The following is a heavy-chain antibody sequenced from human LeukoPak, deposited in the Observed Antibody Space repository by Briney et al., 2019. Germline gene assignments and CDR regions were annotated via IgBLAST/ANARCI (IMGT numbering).Heavy chain of an antibody. CDR1: GFTFSSYG. CDR3: ARAPTINLGGAFDI. J-gene: IGHJ3*02. D-gene: IGHD3-16*01. CDR2: IWYDGSNK. Sequence: PGRSLRLSCAASGFTFSSYGMHWVRQAPGKGLEWVAIIWYDGSNKYYADSVKGRFTISRDNSKNTLYLQMNSLRAEDTAVYYCARAPTINLGGAFDIWGQGTMVTVSS. V-gene: IGHV3-33*01.